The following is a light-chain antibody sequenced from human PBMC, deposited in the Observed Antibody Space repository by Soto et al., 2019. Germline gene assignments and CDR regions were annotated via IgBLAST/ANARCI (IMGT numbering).Light chain of an antibody. CDR1: NIGSKS. J-gene: IGLJ2*01. Sequence: SYELTQPPSVSVAPGKTARITCGGNNIGSKSVHWYQQKPGQAPVLVIYYDSDRPSGIPERFSGSNSGNTATLTISRVEAGDEADYYCQVWDSCSDHPDVVFGGGTKLTVL. CDR2: YDS. V-gene: IGLV3-21*04. CDR3: QVWDSCSDHPDVV.